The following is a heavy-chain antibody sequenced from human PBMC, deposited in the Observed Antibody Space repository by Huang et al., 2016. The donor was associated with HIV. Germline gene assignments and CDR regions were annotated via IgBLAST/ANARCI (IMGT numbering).Heavy chain of an antibody. CDR3: VRDSSSGLQLRY. V-gene: IGHV3-48*01. D-gene: IGHD3-22*01. CDR1: GYTFSPCS. CDR2: ISKTSGAT. Sequence: EVQLVESGGGLAQPGGSLGLSWVAFGYTFSPCSMNWVRQAPGKGLGWVSYISKTSGATSYAESVKGRFTVSRDNVKNSLYLQMNRLRVEDTAMYYCVRDSSSGLQLRYWGQGALVIVS. J-gene: IGHJ4*02.